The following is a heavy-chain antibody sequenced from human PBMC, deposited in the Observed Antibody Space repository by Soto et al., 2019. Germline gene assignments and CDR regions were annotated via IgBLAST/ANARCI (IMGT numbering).Heavy chain of an antibody. J-gene: IGHJ4*02. CDR2: ISAYNGNT. Sequence: QVQLVQSGAEVKKPGASVKVSCWASGYSFTTYGFSWVRQAPGQGLEWMGWISAYNGNTNIAQKVQGRVPMTTDTSTSTTCMELRSLISDDTAVYYCARDALPHCSNGVCYYLDYWGQGTLVTVSS. CDR1: GYSFTTYG. CDR3: ARDALPHCSNGVCYYLDY. D-gene: IGHD2-8*01. V-gene: IGHV1-18*01.